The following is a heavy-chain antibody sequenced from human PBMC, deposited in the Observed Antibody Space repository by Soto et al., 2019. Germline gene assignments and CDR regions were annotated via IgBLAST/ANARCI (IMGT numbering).Heavy chain of an antibody. CDR2: IWYDGSNK. Sequence: QVQLVESGGGVVQPGRSLRLSCAASGFTFSSYGMHWVRQAPGKGLEWVAVIWYDGSNKYYADSVKGRFTISRDNSKNTLYLQMNSLRAEDTAVYYCARDRVSQQWLALASFDYWGQGTLVTVSS. CDR3: ARDRVSQQWLALASFDY. J-gene: IGHJ4*02. V-gene: IGHV3-33*01. D-gene: IGHD6-19*01. CDR1: GFTFSSYG.